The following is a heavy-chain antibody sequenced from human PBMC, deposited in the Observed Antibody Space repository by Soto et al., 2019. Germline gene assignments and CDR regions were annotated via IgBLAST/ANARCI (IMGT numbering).Heavy chain of an antibody. CDR1: GFTVSSNY. CDR2: IYSGGSA. CDR3: ARHGYSYGGGYFDY. D-gene: IGHD5-18*01. V-gene: IGHV3-66*04. Sequence: EVQLVESGGGLVQPGGSLRLSCAASGFTVSSNYMSWVRQAPGKGLEWVSVIYSGGSAYYADSVKGRFTISRDNSKNTLDLQRNSLRAEDTAVYYCARHGYSYGGGYFDYWGQGTLVTVS. J-gene: IGHJ4*02.